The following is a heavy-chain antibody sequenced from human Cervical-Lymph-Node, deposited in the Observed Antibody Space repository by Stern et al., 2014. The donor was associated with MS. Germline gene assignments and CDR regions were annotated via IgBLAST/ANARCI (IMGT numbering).Heavy chain of an antibody. CDR2: ISGSGGST. D-gene: IGHD6-19*01. CDR1: GFTFSSYA. J-gene: IGHJ4*02. CDR3: AKEGAIAVAGTGFDY. V-gene: IGHV3-23*04. Sequence: EVQLVESGGGLVQPGGSLRLSCAASGFTFSSYAMSWVRQTPGKGLEWVSAISGSGGSTYYADSVKGRFTISRDKYKNTLYLQMNSLRAEDTAVYYCAKEGAIAVAGTGFDYWGQGTMVTVSS.